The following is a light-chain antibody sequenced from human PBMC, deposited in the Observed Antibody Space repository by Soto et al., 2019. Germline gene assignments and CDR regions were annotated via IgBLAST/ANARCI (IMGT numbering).Light chain of an antibody. CDR2: DGS. CDR3: QVWDSSSDHYV. Sequence: SYELTQPPSVSVAPGQTARITCGGTNIGSKSVHWYQQKPGQAPVLVVYDGSDRPSGIPERFSGSNSGNTATLTISRVEAGDEADYYCQVWDSSSDHYVFGTGTKLTVL. CDR1: NIGSKS. J-gene: IGLJ1*01. V-gene: IGLV3-21*02.